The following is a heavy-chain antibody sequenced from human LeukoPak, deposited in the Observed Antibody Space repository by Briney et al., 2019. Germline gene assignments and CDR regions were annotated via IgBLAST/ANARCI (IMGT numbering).Heavy chain of an antibody. J-gene: IGHJ6*03. CDR3: ARDSNCSSTSCYHYYMDV. D-gene: IGHD2-2*01. CDR2: IYSGGST. CDR1: GFTVSSNY. V-gene: IGHV3-53*01. Sequence: GGSLRLSCAASGFTVSSNYMSWVRQAPGKGLEWVSVIYSGGSTYYADSVKGRFTISRDNSKNTLYLQMNSLGAEDTAVYYCARDSNCSSTSCYHYYMDVWGKGTTVTVSS.